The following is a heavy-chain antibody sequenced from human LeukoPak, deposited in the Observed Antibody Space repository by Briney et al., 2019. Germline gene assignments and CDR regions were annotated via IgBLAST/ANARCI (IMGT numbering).Heavy chain of an antibody. D-gene: IGHD3-10*01. J-gene: IGHJ5*02. V-gene: IGHV4-4*07. CDR3: ARGDYYGSRFDP. Sequence: PSETLSLTCTVPGGSISSYSWSWIRQPAGKGLEWIGRIYTSGSTNYNPSLKSRVTMSVDTSKNQFSLKLSSVTAADTAVYYCARGDYYGSRFDPWGQGTLVTVSS. CDR2: IYTSGST. CDR1: GGSISSYS.